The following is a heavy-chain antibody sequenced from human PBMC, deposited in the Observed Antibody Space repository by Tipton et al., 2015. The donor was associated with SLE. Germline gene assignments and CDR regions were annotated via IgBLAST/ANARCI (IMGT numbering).Heavy chain of an antibody. Sequence: TLSLTCTVSGGSISSSSYYWGWIRQPPGKGLEWIGSIYYSGSTNYNPSLKSRVTISVDTSKNQFSLKLSSVTAADTAVYYCARHQRTGGWFDPWGQGTLVTVSS. V-gene: IGHV4-39*01. CDR3: ARHQRTGGWFDP. J-gene: IGHJ5*02. D-gene: IGHD3-10*01. CDR2: IYYSGST. CDR1: GGSISSSSYY.